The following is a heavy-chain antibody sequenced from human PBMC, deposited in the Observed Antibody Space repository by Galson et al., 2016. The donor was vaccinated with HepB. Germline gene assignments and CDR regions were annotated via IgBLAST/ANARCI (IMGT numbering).Heavy chain of an antibody. CDR3: ATDSGWLLT. CDR2: LYRGGSI. J-gene: IGHJ5*02. Sequence: SLRLSCAASGLTVSNNHMSWVRQAPGKGLEWVSVLYRGGSISYAESMRGRFTISRDNPKNTLFLQMNSLTTEDTAVYYCATDSGWLLTWGQGTLVTVSS. D-gene: IGHD4-23*01. CDR1: GLTVSNNH. V-gene: IGHV3-66*01.